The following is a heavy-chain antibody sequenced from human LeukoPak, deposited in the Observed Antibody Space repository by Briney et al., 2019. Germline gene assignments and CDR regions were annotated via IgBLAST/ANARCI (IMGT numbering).Heavy chain of an antibody. CDR1: AFTFSSYW. Sequence: LPAGSLRLSCAASAFTFSSYWMSWVRQGPGKGLEWVANIKEDGSELNYVDSVKVRFTISTDNAKNYLVLQMQSLRDEDTDVYDCARDRGYSSFDYWGQGTLVTVSS. V-gene: IGHV3-7*01. J-gene: IGHJ4*02. CDR3: ARDRGYSSFDY. CDR2: IKEDGSEL. D-gene: IGHD4-23*01.